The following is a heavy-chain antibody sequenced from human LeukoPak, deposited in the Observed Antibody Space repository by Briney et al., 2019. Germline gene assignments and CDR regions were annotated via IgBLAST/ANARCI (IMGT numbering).Heavy chain of an antibody. CDR1: GYSFSTIW. V-gene: IGHV5-51*01. D-gene: IGHD6-13*01. CDR3: ARGYSRPFDY. Sequence: GESLKISCKGSGYSFSTIWIAWLRHTPGKGLEWMGIIYPADSDTRYSPSFQGQVTISADKSISTAYLQWSSLKASDTAMYYCARGYSRPFDYWGQGTLVTVSS. J-gene: IGHJ4*02. CDR2: IYPADSDT.